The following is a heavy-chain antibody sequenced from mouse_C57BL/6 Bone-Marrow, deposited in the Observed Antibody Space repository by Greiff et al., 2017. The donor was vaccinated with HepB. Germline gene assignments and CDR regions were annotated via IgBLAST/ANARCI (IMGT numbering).Heavy chain of an antibody. Sequence: EVKVVESGAELVRPGASVKLSCTASGFNIKDYYMHWVKQRPEQGLEWIGRIDPEDGDTEYAPKFQGKATMTADTSSNTAYLQLSSLTSEDTAVYYCTTYLFITTGGFAYWGQGTLVTVSA. CDR3: TTYLFITTGGFAY. V-gene: IGHV14-1*01. CDR1: GFNIKDYY. J-gene: IGHJ3*01. D-gene: IGHD1-1*01. CDR2: IDPEDGDT.